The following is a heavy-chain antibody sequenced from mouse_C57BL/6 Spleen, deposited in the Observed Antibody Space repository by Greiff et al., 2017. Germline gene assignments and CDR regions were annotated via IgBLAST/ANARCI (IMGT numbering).Heavy chain of an antibody. J-gene: IGHJ4*01. CDR3: TRVYYDYGVDY. Sequence: EVKVVESGEGLVKPGGSLKLSCAASGFTFSSYAMSWVRQTPEKRLAWVAYISSGGDYIYYADTVKGRFTISRDNARNTLYLQMSSLKSEDTAMYYCTRVYYDYGVDYWGQGTSVTVSS. V-gene: IGHV5-9-1*02. D-gene: IGHD2-4*01. CDR2: ISSGGDYI. CDR1: GFTFSSYA.